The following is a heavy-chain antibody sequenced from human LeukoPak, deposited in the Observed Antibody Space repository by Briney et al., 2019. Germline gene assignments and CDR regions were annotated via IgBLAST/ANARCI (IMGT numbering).Heavy chain of an antibody. D-gene: IGHD6-6*01. CDR2: ISSSSSYI. V-gene: IGHV3-21*01. Sequence: GGSLRLSCAASGFTFSSYSMNWVRQAPGKGLEWVSSISSSSSYIYYADSVKGRFTISRDNAKNSLYLQMNSPRVEDTAVYFCTRGIQGPYEYYMDVWGKGTTVTVSS. CDR3: TRGIQGPYEYYMDV. J-gene: IGHJ6*03. CDR1: GFTFSSYS.